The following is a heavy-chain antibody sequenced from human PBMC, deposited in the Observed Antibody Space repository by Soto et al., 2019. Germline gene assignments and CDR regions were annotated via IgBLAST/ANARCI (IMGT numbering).Heavy chain of an antibody. D-gene: IGHD3-10*02. CDR3: AADSVRGGRAFDH. Sequence: QVQIQESGPGLVTPSDTLSLTCTVSDASSTNFFWTWVRQPAGGPLEWIGSLYLGGAPTYNPSRRSRLSISVNASKTQVSLKLTSVTAADTAVYCCAADSVRGGRAFDHWGHGALATVSS. J-gene: IGHJ4*01. CDR2: LYLGGAP. CDR1: DASSTNFF. V-gene: IGHV4-4*07.